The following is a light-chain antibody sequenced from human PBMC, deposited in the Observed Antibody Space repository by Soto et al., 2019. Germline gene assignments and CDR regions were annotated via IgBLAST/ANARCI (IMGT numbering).Light chain of an antibody. CDR1: QSIATY. CDR3: QQTHSVPLT. CDR2: AAS. V-gene: IGKV1-39*01. Sequence: QMTQSPSSLSASVGDRVTITCRASQSIATYLNWYQQKAGKVPELLIYAASNLQSGVPSRFSGSGSGTDFTLTISNLQPEDLATYFCQQTHSVPLTFGGGTRVEI. J-gene: IGKJ4*01.